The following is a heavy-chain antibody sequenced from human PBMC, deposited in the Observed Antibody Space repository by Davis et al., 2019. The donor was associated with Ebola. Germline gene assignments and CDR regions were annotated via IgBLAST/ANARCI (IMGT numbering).Heavy chain of an antibody. CDR1: GFTFSSYW. D-gene: IGHD3-9*01. Sequence: GESLKISCAASGFTFSSYWMSWVRQAPGKGLEWVANIKQDGSEKYYVDSVKGRFTISRDNAKNSLYLQMNSLRAEDTAVYYCARDPERYYNILTGYSVDAFDIWGQGTTVTVSS. J-gene: IGHJ3*02. CDR3: ARDPERYYNILTGYSVDAFDI. V-gene: IGHV3-7*01. CDR2: IKQDGSEK.